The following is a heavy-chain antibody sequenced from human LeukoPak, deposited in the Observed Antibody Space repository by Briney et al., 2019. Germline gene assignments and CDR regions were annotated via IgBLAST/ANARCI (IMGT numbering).Heavy chain of an antibody. Sequence: PGGTLRLSCAASGFTFSTYSMSWVRQAPGKGLEWVSAINDGGDSVNYADSVKGRFTISRDNFEDTLYLQVFSLRAEDAAIYYCARSRPAVAGTGAFDFWGQGTLVTVSS. J-gene: IGHJ4*02. CDR1: GFTFSTYS. CDR2: INDGGDSV. CDR3: ARSRPAVAGTGAFDF. D-gene: IGHD6-19*01. V-gene: IGHV3-23*01.